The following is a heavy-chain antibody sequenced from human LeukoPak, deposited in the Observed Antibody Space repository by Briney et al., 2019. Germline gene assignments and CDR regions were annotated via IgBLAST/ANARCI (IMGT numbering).Heavy chain of an antibody. D-gene: IGHD4-17*01. CDR3: ARWGLNYGDYGYDRSLDY. V-gene: IGHV4-39*01. Sequence: SETLSLTCTVSGGSISSSSYYWGWIRQPPGKGLEWIGSIYYSGSTYYNPSLKSRVTISVDTSKNQFSLKLSSVTAADTAVYYCARWGLNYGDYGYDRSLDYWGQGTLVTVSS. J-gene: IGHJ4*02. CDR2: IYYSGST. CDR1: GGSISSSSYY.